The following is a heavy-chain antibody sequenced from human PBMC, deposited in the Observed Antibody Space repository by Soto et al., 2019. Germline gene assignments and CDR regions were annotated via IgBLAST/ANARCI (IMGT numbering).Heavy chain of an antibody. D-gene: IGHD6-13*01. Sequence: EASVKVSCKASGYTFTSCYMHWVRQAPGQGLEWMGIINTSGGSTSYARKFQGRVTMTRDTSTSTVYMELSSLRSEDTAVYYCASIAAAGTGVEYYYGMDVWGQGTTVTVSS. CDR1: GYTFTSCY. CDR2: INTSGGST. V-gene: IGHV1-46*01. J-gene: IGHJ6*02. CDR3: ASIAAAGTGVEYYYGMDV.